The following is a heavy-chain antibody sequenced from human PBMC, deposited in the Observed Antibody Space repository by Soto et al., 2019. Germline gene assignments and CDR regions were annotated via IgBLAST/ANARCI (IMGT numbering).Heavy chain of an antibody. CDR1: GFTFDDYT. CDR2: ISWDGGST. CDR3: AKDLYSSSSLVFPTPHYYYGMDV. V-gene: IGHV3-43*01. Sequence: GGSLRLSCAASGFTFDDYTMHWVRQAPGKGLEWVSLISWDGGSTYYADSVKGRFTISRDNSKNSLYLQMNSLRTEDTALYYCAKDLYSSSSLVFPTPHYYYGMDVRGPGTTVTVSS. J-gene: IGHJ6*02. D-gene: IGHD6-6*01.